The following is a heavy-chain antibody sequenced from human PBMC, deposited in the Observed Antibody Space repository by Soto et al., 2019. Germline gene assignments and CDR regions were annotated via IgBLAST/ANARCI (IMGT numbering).Heavy chain of an antibody. Sequence: PGGSLRLSCAASGFTFSSYSMNWVRQAPGKGLEWVSSISSSSSYIYYADSVKGRFTISRDNAKNSLYLQMNSLRAEDTAVYYCARDDCSGGSCYSYFDYWGQGTLVTVSS. CDR3: ARDDCSGGSCYSYFDY. CDR2: ISSSSSYI. D-gene: IGHD2-15*01. CDR1: GFTFSSYS. V-gene: IGHV3-21*01. J-gene: IGHJ4*02.